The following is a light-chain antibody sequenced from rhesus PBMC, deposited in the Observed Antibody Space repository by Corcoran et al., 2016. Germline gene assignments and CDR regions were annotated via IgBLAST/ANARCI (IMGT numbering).Light chain of an antibody. CDR2: VAS. Sequence: DIQMTQPPSSLSASVGDTVTITCRASQVLITNLVWYQQNTGNDPKPLIDVASTWQIGVPLRFSGRGAGTDFTLTISPLQPDDFGTYCCQHGFGTPLTFRGGAKVEIK. V-gene: IGKV1S15*01. CDR3: QHGFGTPLT. J-gene: IGKJ4*01. CDR1: QVLITN.